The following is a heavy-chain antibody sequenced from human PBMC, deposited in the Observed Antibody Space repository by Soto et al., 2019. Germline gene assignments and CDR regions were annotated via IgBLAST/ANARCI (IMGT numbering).Heavy chain of an antibody. CDR1: GDSISSSGYY. V-gene: IGHV4-31*03. J-gene: IGHJ4*02. CDR3: ARDSDYYSSGSFEY. D-gene: IGHD3-10*01. Sequence: PSETLSLTCSVSGDSISSSGYYWSWIRQRPGKGLEWIGNIYYSGSSYNNPSLKSRVTISVNTSKNQFSLNLRSVTAADTAVYYCARDSDYYSSGSFEYWGQGTLVTVSS. CDR2: IYYSGSS.